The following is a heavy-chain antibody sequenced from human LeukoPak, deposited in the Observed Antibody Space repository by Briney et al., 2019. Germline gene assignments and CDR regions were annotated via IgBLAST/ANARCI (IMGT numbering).Heavy chain of an antibody. CDR1: GYTFTSYD. J-gene: IGHJ4*02. Sequence: ASVKVSCKASGYTFTSYDINWVRQATGQGLEWMGWMNPNSGNTGYAQKFQGRVTMTRNTSIGTAYMELSSLRSEDTAVYYCARLGYCSGGSCYRGSGYWGQGTLVTVSS. D-gene: IGHD2-15*01. CDR3: ARLGYCSGGSCYRGSGY. V-gene: IGHV1-8*01. CDR2: MNPNSGNT.